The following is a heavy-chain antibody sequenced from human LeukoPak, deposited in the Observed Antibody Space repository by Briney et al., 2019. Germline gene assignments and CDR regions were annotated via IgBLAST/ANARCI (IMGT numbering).Heavy chain of an antibody. CDR1: GFTVSDNY. J-gene: IGHJ4*02. CDR3: ARDAPQVPAAGVLAS. CDR2: MYSGGDT. Sequence: PGGSLILSCASSGFTVSDNYMSWVRQAPGKGLEWVSVMYSGGDTYYADSVKGRFTFSRDISKNTLYLQMNGLRTEDTAMYYCARDAPQVPAAGVLASWGQGTLVTVSS. V-gene: IGHV3-53*01. D-gene: IGHD6-13*01.